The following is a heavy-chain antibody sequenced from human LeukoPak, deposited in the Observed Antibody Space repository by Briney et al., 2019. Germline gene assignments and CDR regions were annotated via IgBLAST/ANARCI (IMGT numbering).Heavy chain of an antibody. V-gene: IGHV1-69*13. D-gene: IGHD4-23*01. CDR1: GGTFISYA. Sequence: SVKVSCKASGGTFISYAISWVRQAPGQGLEWMGGIIPIFGTENYAQKFQGRVTITADESTSTAYMELSSLRSEDTAVYYCARAHGGNPHYFDYWGQGTLVTVSS. CDR2: IIPIFGTE. J-gene: IGHJ4*02. CDR3: ARAHGGNPHYFDY.